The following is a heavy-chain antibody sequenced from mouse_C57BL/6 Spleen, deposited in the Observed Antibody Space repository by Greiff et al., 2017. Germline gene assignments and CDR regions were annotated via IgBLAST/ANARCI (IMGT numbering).Heavy chain of an antibody. CDR3: ARCYGSSYEDY. Sequence: EVQLQQSGPELVKPGASVKISCKASGYTFTDYYMNWVKQSHGKSLEWIGDINPNNGGTSYNQKFKGKATLTVDKSSSTVYMELRSLTSEDSAVYYCARCYGSSYEDYWGQGTTLTVSS. V-gene: IGHV1-26*01. CDR2: INPNNGGT. J-gene: IGHJ2*01. D-gene: IGHD1-1*01. CDR1: GYTFTDYY.